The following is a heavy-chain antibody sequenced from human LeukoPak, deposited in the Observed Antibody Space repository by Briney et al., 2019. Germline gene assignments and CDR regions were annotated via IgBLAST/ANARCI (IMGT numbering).Heavy chain of an antibody. D-gene: IGHD2-2*01. Sequence: SSETLSLTCTVSGGSISSGGYYWSWIRQPPGKGLEWIGYIYHSGSTYYNPSLKSRVIISVDRSKNQFSLKLSSVTAADTAVYYCASAAAIHKDYYYMDVWGKGTTVTVSS. V-gene: IGHV4-30-2*01. J-gene: IGHJ6*03. CDR1: GGSISSGGYY. CDR2: IYHSGST. CDR3: ASAAAIHKDYYYMDV.